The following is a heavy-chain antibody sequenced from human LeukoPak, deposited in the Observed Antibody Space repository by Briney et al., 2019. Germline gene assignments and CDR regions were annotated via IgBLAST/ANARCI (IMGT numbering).Heavy chain of an antibody. Sequence: PSETLSLTCTVSGYSISSGYYWGWIRQPPGKGLEWIGSIYHSGSTYYNLSLKSRVTISVDTSKNQFSLKLSSVTAADTAVYYCARDMEVVAATRTYYYYMDVWGKGTTVTVSS. J-gene: IGHJ6*03. CDR2: IYHSGST. CDR1: GYSISSGYY. CDR3: ARDMEVVAATRTYYYYMDV. D-gene: IGHD2-15*01. V-gene: IGHV4-38-2*02.